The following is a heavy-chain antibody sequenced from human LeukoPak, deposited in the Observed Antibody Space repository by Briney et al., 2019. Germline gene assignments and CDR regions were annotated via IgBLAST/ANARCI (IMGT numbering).Heavy chain of an antibody. V-gene: IGHV7-4-1*02. CDR2: ISTKTGTP. CDR3: ARILGDHQKDFHH. J-gene: IGHJ1*01. Sequence: AFVKVSCKTSGYTFTDYTLDWVRQAPGRGLEWMGWISTKTGTPHVQGFTGRFVFSLDTSVSTAYLQISNLNLDDTAVYYCARILGDHQKDFHHWGQGTLVTVSS. D-gene: IGHD3-3*01. CDR1: GYTFTDYT.